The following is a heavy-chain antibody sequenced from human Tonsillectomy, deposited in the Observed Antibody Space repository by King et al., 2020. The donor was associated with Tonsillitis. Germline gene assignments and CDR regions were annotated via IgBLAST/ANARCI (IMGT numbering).Heavy chain of an antibody. J-gene: IGHJ3*02. V-gene: IGHV2-70*04. Sequence: VTLKESGPALVKRTQTLTLTCTFSGFSLSTSGMRVSWIRQPPGKALEWLARIDWDDDKLYSTSLKTRLTISKATSKNQVVLTMTNMDPVDTATYYCARISPIGTVGAFAIWGQGTMVTVSS. CDR1: GFSLSTSGMR. CDR2: IDWDDDK. D-gene: IGHD4-17*01. CDR3: ARISPIGTVGAFAI.